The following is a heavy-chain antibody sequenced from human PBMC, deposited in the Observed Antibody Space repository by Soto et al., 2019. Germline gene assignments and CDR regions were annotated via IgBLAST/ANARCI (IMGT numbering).Heavy chain of an antibody. CDR3: ARELGHDYGDRTYYYYYYGMDV. J-gene: IGHJ6*02. D-gene: IGHD4-17*01. Sequence: SLRLSCAASGFTFSSYSMNLVRQAPGKGLEWVAVIWYDGSNKYYADSVKGRFTISRDNSKNTLYLQMNSLRAEDTAVYYCARELGHDYGDRTYYYYYYGMDVWGQGTTVTVSS. CDR1: GFTFSSYS. CDR2: IWYDGSNK. V-gene: IGHV3-33*08.